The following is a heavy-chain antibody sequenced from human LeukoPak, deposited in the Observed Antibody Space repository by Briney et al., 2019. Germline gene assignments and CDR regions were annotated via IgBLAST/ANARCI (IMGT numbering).Heavy chain of an antibody. J-gene: IGHJ5*02. Sequence: ASVRVSCKASGYTFTSYDINWVRQATGQGLEWMGWMNPNSGNTGYAQKFQGRVTMTRNTSISTAYMELSSLRSEDTAVYYCARGLLSRLRRNWFDPWGQGTLVTVSS. D-gene: IGHD5-12*01. V-gene: IGHV1-8*01. CDR2: MNPNSGNT. CDR3: ARGLLSRLRRNWFDP. CDR1: GYTFTSYD.